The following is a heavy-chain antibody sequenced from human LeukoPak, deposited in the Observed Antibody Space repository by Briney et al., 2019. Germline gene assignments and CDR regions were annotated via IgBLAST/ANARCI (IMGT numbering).Heavy chain of an antibody. CDR1: GGSFSGYY. J-gene: IGHJ4*02. Sequence: SETLSLTCAVYGGSFSGYYWSWIRQPPGKGLEWIGSIYYSGGTHDNPSLKSRVTISVDTSKNQISLQLRSVTAADTAVYYCAGLYGSSSSRQDYWGQGTPVSVSS. CDR2: IYYSGGT. CDR3: AGLYGSSSSRQDY. D-gene: IGHD6-6*01. V-gene: IGHV4-34*01.